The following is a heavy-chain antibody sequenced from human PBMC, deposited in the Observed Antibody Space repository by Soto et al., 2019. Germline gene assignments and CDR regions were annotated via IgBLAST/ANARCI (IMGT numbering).Heavy chain of an antibody. CDR1: GGSIRSYY. J-gene: IGHJ4*02. D-gene: IGHD3-16*01. Sequence: QVQLQESGPGLVKPSETLSLTCTVSGGSIRSYYWSWIRQPPGKGLEWIGYIYYSGSTNYNPSRKRRVNISVDTSKNQFSLKLGSVTAADTAVYYCARHWGFWADYWGQGTLVTVSS. CDR2: IYYSGST. CDR3: ARHWGFWADY. V-gene: IGHV4-59*08.